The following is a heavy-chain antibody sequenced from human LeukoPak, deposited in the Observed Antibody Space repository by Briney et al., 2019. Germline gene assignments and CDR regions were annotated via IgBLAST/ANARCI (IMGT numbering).Heavy chain of an antibody. J-gene: IGHJ4*02. CDR1: GYTFTSYG. D-gene: IGHD6-13*01. CDR2: ISAYNGNT. CDR3: ARDRGIAAAGTSGD. V-gene: IGHV1-18*01. Sequence: ASVKVSGKASGYTFTSYGISWVRQAPGQGLEWMGWISAYNGNTNYAQKLQGRVTMTTDTSTSTAYMELRSLRSDDTAVYYCARDRGIAAAGTSGDWGQGTLVTVSS.